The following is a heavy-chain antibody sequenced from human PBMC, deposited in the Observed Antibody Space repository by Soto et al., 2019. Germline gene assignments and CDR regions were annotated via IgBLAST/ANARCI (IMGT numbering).Heavy chain of an antibody. CDR2: IYTSGNT. D-gene: IGHD2-8*01. CDR1: GGSVTSYY. J-gene: IGHJ6*02. CDR3: ARDGVGPHGMDV. Sequence: QVQLQESDPGLVKPSETLSLTCTVSGGSVTSYYWSWIRQPAGKGLDWIWRIYTSGNTDYNPSLKSRVTMSIDTSKNQFSLKLNSVTAADTAVYYCARDGVGPHGMDVWGQGTTVTVSS. V-gene: IGHV4-4*07.